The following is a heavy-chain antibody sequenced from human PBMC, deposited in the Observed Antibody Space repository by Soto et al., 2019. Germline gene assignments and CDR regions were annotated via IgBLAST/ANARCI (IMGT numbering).Heavy chain of an antibody. CDR2: INAGNGNT. Sequence: GASVKVSCKASGYTFTNYAIHWVRQAPGQRLEWMGWINAGNGNTKYSQKFQGRVTITRDTSASTAYMELRSLRSDDTAVYYCARDKISNYYYGMEVWGQGTTVTVYS. CDR3: ARDKISNYYYGMEV. V-gene: IGHV1-3*01. J-gene: IGHJ6*02. CDR1: GYTFTNYA. D-gene: IGHD6-13*01.